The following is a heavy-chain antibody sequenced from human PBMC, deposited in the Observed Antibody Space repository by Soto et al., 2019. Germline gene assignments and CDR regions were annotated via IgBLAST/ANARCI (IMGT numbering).Heavy chain of an antibody. CDR1: GGSIRGVDFF. J-gene: IGHJ5*02. CDR2: IYYSGST. V-gene: IGHV4-30-4*01. D-gene: IGHD6-13*01. CDR3: ARGLGSSWFFL. Sequence: LTCTVSGGSIRGVDFFWSWIRQPPGKGLEWIGYIYYSGSTLYNPSLMSRLAISIDSSMNQISLEVRSVTAADTAIYYCARGLGSSWFFLWGPGTLVTVSS.